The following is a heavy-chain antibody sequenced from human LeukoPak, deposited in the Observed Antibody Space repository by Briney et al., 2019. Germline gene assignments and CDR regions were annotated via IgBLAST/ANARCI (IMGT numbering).Heavy chain of an antibody. D-gene: IGHD6-13*01. CDR2: IYYSGST. J-gene: IGHJ5*02. Sequence: PSETLSLTCTVSGGSISSSSYYWGWIRQPPGKGLEWIGSIYYSGSTCYNPSLKSRVTISVDTSKNQFSLKLSSVTAADTAVYYCARVRIAAAGVYNWFDPWGQGTLVTVSS. CDR1: GGSISSSSYY. CDR3: ARVRIAAAGVYNWFDP. V-gene: IGHV4-39*07.